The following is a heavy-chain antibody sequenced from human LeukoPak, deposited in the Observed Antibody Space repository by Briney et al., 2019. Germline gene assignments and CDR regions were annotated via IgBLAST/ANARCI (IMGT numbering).Heavy chain of an antibody. CDR1: GYSISSGYY. CDR2: IYYSGST. J-gene: IGHJ4*02. Sequence: SETLSLTCAVSGYSISSGYYWGWIRQPPGKGLEWIGSIYYSGSTYYNPSLKSRVTISVDTSKNQFSLKLSSVTAADTAVYYCARHGSSSLAYFDYWGQGTLVTVSS. CDR3: ARHGSSSLAYFDY. D-gene: IGHD6-6*01. V-gene: IGHV4-38-2*01.